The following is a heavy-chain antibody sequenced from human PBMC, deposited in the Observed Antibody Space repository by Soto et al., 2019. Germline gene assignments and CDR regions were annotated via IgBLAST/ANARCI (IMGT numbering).Heavy chain of an antibody. D-gene: IGHD3-10*01. J-gene: IGHJ6*02. Sequence: GGSLRLSCAASGFTFSNYAMTWVRQAPGKGLEWVSGISRSGDNTYYADSVKGRFAISRDDSKNTAYLQMNSLGADDTAVYYCASEYGSGSYGYYYGMDVWGQGTTVTVSS. CDR2: ISRSGDNT. CDR1: GFTFSNYA. V-gene: IGHV3-23*01. CDR3: ASEYGSGSYGYYYGMDV.